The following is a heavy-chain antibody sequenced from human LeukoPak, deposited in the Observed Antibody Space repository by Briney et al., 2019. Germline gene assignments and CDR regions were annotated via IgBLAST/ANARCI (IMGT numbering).Heavy chain of an antibody. J-gene: IGHJ4*02. CDR3: ARAAVVVAAYAFDY. Sequence: GGSLRLSCAASGFTFSSYWMSWVRQAPGKGLEWVANIKQGGSEKYYVDSVKGRFTISRDNAKNSLYLQMNSLRAEDTAVYYCARAAVVVAAYAFDYWGQGTLVTVSS. D-gene: IGHD2-15*01. CDR2: IKQGGSEK. V-gene: IGHV3-7*03. CDR1: GFTFSSYW.